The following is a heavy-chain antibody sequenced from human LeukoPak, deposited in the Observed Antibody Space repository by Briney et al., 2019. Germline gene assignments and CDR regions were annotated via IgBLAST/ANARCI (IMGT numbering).Heavy chain of an antibody. V-gene: IGHV1-2*02. D-gene: IGHD3-3*01. Sequence: ASVKVSCKASEYTFTAYYMHWVRQAPGQGLEWMGWINPNSGGTNYAQKFQGRVTMTRDTSISTAYMELSRLRSDDTAVYYCARSYYDFWSGYYTGHDAFDIWGQGTMVTVSS. CDR2: INPNSGGT. CDR1: EYTFTAYY. J-gene: IGHJ3*02. CDR3: ARSYYDFWSGYYTGHDAFDI.